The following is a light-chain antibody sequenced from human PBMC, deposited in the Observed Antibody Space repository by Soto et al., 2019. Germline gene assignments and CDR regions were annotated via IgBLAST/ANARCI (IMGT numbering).Light chain of an antibody. CDR1: SSDVGNYNY. CDR2: DVT. J-gene: IGLJ2*01. V-gene: IGLV2-14*01. CDR3: SSYTTSSTVV. Sequence: QSVLTQPASVSGSPGQSITISCTGTSSDVGNYNYVSWYQQHPGKAPKLMIYDVTTRPSGVSYRFSGFKSGNTASLTISGLQGEDEGDYYCSSYTTSSTVVFGGGTKVTVL.